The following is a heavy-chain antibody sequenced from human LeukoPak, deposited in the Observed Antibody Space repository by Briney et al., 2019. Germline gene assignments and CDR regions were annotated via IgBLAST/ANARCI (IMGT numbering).Heavy chain of an antibody. D-gene: IGHD4-11*01. CDR2: IYYSGST. CDR3: ARSDDYNGFIDY. Sequence: SETLSLTXTVSGGSISSGDYYWSWIRQPPGKGLEWIGYIYYSGSTYYNPSLKSRVTISVDTSKNQFSLKLSSVTAADTAVYYCARSDDYNGFIDYWGQGTLVTVSS. V-gene: IGHV4-30-4*08. CDR1: GGSISSGDYY. J-gene: IGHJ4*02.